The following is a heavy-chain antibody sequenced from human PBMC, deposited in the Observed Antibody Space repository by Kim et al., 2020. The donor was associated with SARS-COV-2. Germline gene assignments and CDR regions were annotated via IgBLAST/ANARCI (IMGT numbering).Heavy chain of an antibody. D-gene: IGHD1-26*01. Sequence: DSVKGPLTISRDNTKNTLYLQMNSLRAEDTAIYYCAKDFGSRGVGATLSTWGQGTLVSVSS. V-gene: IGHV3-23*01. CDR3: AKDFGSRGVGATLST. J-gene: IGHJ4*02.